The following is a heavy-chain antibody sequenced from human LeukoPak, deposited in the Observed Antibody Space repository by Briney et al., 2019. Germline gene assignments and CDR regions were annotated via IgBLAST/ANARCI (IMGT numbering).Heavy chain of an antibody. J-gene: IGHJ5*02. CDR2: IWYDGSNK. Sequence: GGSLRLSCSASGFTFSTYWMSWVRQAPGKGLEWVAVIWYDGSNKYYADSVKGRFTISKDNSKNTLYLQMNSLRAEDTAVYYCARDRSAYGSNWYWFDPWGQGTQVTVSS. CDR3: ARDRSAYGSNWYWFDP. V-gene: IGHV3-33*08. D-gene: IGHD2-15*01. CDR1: GFTFSTYW.